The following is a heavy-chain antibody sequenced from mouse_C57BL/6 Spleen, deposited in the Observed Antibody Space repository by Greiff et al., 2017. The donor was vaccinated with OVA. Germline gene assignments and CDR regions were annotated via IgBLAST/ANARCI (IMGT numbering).Heavy chain of an antibody. D-gene: IGHD2-4*01. Sequence: DVMLVESGGGLVKPGGSLKLSCAASGFTFSSYAMSWVRQTPEKRLEWVATISDGGSYTYYPDNVKGRFTISRDNAKNNLYLQMSHLKSEDTAMYYCARGDYDYDVGFAYWGQGTLVTVSA. CDR3: ARGDYDYDVGFAY. CDR1: GFTFSSYA. J-gene: IGHJ3*01. CDR2: ISDGGSYT. V-gene: IGHV5-4*03.